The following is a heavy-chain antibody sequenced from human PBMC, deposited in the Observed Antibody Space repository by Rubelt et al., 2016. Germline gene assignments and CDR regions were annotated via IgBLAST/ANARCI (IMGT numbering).Heavy chain of an antibody. CDR2: FDPEDGET. J-gene: IGHJ6*02. CDR1: GYTLTELS. CDR3: ARLSITIFGVVVYYYGMDV. D-gene: IGHD3-3*01. V-gene: IGHV1-24*01. Sequence: QVQLVQSGAEVKKPGASVKVSCKVSGYTLTELSMHWVRQAPGKGLEWMGGFDPEDGETIYAQKFQGRVTMTEDTSTDTAYMELSSLRSEDTAVYYCARLSITIFGVVVYYYGMDVWGQGTTVTVSS.